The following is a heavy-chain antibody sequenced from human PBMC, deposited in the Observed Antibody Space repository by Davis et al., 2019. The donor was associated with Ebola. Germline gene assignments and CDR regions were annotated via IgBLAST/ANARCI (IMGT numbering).Heavy chain of an antibody. J-gene: IGHJ4*02. CDR1: GFTFSSYG. V-gene: IGHV3-30*18. Sequence: PGGSLRLSCAASGFTFSSYGMHWVRQAPGKGLEWVAVISFDDGSKKDYADSVKGRFTISRDNSKNTLYLQMNSLRVEDTAVYYCAKDPRYSSYLVGFDHWGQGTLVTVSS. CDR3: AKDPRYSSYLVGFDH. D-gene: IGHD4-11*01. CDR2: ISFDDGSKK.